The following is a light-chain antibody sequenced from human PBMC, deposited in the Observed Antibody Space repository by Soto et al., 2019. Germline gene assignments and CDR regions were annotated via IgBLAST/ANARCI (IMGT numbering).Light chain of an antibody. J-gene: IGKJ3*01. V-gene: IGKV3-20*01. CDR3: QQYGSSPLFT. CDR2: GAS. Sequence: EIVLTQSPGTLSLSPGERATLSCRASQSVSSSYLAWYQQKPGQAPRLLIYGASSRATGIPDKFSGSGYGIHFTLTISILEPEYLAVYYCQQYGSSPLFTFGPGTKVDIK. CDR1: QSVSSSY.